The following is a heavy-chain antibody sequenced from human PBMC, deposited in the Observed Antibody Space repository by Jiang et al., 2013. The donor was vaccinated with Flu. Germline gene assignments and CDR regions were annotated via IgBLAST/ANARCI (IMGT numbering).Heavy chain of an antibody. J-gene: IGHJ3*02. CDR3: ARVGRVEITGTTEAFDI. D-gene: IGHD1/OR15-1a*01. CDR1: GDSVSSNSAA. V-gene: IGHV6-1*01. Sequence: SQTLSLTCAISGDSVSSNSAAWNWIRQSPSRGLEWLGRTYYRSKWYNDYAVSVKSRITINPDTSKNQFSLQLNSVTPEDTAVYYCARVGRVEITGTTEAFDIWGQGTMVTVSS. CDR2: TYYRSKWYN.